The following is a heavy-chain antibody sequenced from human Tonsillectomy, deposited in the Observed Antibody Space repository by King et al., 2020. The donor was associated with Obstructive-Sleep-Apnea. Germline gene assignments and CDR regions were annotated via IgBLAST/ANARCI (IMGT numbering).Heavy chain of an antibody. CDR1: GLTFRSFA. J-gene: IGHJ4*02. V-gene: IGHV3-30*04. Sequence: VQLVESGVGVVQSGRSLRVACADSGLTFRSFAMHWVRQAPGKGLELVASLLYNGNKISYATSVQGRFTIARDNSNNTLYLQMNSLRADDTALYYCSAGPESAWHKFAYWGQGTLVTVSS. D-gene: IGHD6-25*01. CDR3: SAGPESAWHKFAY. CDR2: LLYNGNKI.